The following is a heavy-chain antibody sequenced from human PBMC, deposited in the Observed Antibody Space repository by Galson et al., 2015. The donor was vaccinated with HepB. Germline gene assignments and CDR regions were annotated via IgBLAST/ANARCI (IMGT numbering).Heavy chain of an antibody. J-gene: IGHJ5*02. CDR1: GYTFITYA. Sequence: SVKVSCKASGYTFITYAIHWVRQAPGQRLEWMGWINAGNGNTKYSQRFQGRVTITRDTSASTVYMELSSLRSEDTAIYYCARDFRPPSPRMFWFDPWGQGTLVTVSS. CDR2: INAGNGNT. D-gene: IGHD1-14*01. V-gene: IGHV1-3*01. CDR3: ARDFRPPSPRMFWFDP.